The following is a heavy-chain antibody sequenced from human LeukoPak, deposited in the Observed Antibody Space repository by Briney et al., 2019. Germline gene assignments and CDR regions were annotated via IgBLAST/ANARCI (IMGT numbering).Heavy chain of an antibody. CDR1: GFTVSNKY. V-gene: IGHV3-53*01. D-gene: IGHD5-18*01. J-gene: IGHJ6*03. CDR2: IYSDGRT. CDR3: ARDVHSYGYNPIGYYYYYMDV. Sequence: GGSLRLSCAASGFTVSNKYMTWVRQAPGKGLEWVSLIYSDGRTYYADSVKGRCTISRDNAKNSLYLQMNSLRAEDTAVFYCARDVHSYGYNPIGYYYYYMDVWGKGTTVTVSS.